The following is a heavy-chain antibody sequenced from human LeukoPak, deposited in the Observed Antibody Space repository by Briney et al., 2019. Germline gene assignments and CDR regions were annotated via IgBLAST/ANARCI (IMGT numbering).Heavy chain of an antibody. J-gene: IGHJ6*03. Sequence: SETLSLTCTVSGGSISSGGYYWSWIRQPPGKGLEWIGYIYHSGSTYYNPSLKSRVTISVDRSKNQFSLKLSSVTAADTAVYYCARVSEVARHYYYYMDVWGKGTTVTVSS. CDR3: ARVSEVARHYYYYMDV. D-gene: IGHD6-6*01. CDR1: GGSISSGGYY. V-gene: IGHV4-30-2*01. CDR2: IYHSGST.